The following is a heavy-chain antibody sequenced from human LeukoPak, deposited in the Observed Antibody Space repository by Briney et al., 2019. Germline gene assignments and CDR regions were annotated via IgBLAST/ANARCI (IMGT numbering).Heavy chain of an antibody. J-gene: IGHJ4*02. V-gene: IGHV3-33*01. CDR3: AREVPGGRFDY. CDR2: IWYDGSNK. Sequence: PGGSLRLSCAASGFTFSSYGMHWVRQAPGKGLEWVAVIWYDGSNKYYADSVKGRFTSSRDNSKNTLSLQMNSLRAEDTAVYYCAREVPGGRFDYWGQGTLVTVSS. CDR1: GFTFSSYG. D-gene: IGHD2-8*02.